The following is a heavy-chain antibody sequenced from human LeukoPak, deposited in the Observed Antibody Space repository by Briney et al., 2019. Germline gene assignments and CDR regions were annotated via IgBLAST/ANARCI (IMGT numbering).Heavy chain of an antibody. V-gene: IGHV3-23*01. CDR2: ISISGGNT. CDR1: AFTFSSYS. J-gene: IGHJ4*02. Sequence: GRSLRLSYPPSAFTFSSYSMSSVRQHPGEGLEWLLSISISGGNTYYADSVKGRFTISRDNSKNTLYLQMNSLRAEETAVYYCAKGGSDYDDHGYSFDYWGQGALVTVSS. D-gene: IGHD1-26*01. CDR3: AKGGSDYDDHGYSFDY.